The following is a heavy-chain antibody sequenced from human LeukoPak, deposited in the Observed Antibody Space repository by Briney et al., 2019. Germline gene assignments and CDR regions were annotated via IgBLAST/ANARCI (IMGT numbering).Heavy chain of an antibody. D-gene: IGHD3-10*01. Sequence: PSETLSLTCAVYGGSFSGYYWSWIRQPPGKGLEWIGEINHSGSTNYNPSLKSRVTISVDTSKNQFSLKLSSVTAADTAVYYCASATRRRSVTYYYGSGSYNWGQGTLVTVSS. CDR2: INHSGST. CDR3: ASATRRRSVTYYYGSGSYN. CDR1: GGSFSGYY. V-gene: IGHV4-34*01. J-gene: IGHJ4*02.